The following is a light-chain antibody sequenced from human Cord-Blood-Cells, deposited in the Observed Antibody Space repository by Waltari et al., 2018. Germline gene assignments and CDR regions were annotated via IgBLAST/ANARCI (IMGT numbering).Light chain of an antibody. V-gene: IGLV2-11*01. CDR3: CSYTGSFYV. CDR1: SSDVGGYNY. Sequence: QSALTQPRSVSGSPGQSVTISCTGTSSDVGGYNYVSWYQQHPGKAPKLMIYDVSKRPAGLPDRFSGSQSGNTASPTISGLQPEDEADYYCCSYTGSFYVFGTGTKVTVL. CDR2: DVS. J-gene: IGLJ1*01.